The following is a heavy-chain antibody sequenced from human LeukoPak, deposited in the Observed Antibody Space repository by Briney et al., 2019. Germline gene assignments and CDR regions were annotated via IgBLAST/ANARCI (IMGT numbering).Heavy chain of an antibody. Sequence: GGSLRLSCAASGFTFSNAWMSWVREAPGKGLEWVSVISGSGGSTYYADSVKSRFTISRDNSKNMRYLEMNSLRAEDTGVYYCAKGEGGINSAVHHWGQGTLVTVSS. D-gene: IGHD1-26*01. V-gene: IGHV3-23*01. J-gene: IGHJ5*02. CDR3: AKGEGGINSAVHH. CDR2: ISGSGGST. CDR1: GFTFSNAW.